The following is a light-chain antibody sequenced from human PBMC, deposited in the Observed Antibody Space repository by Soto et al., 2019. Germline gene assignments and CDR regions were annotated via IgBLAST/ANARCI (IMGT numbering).Light chain of an antibody. CDR1: QSVLYSSNNKNY. CDR2: WAS. J-gene: IGKJ1*01. V-gene: IGKV4-1*01. CDR3: QQYYSTPWT. Sequence: DIAMTQSPDSLAVSLGERATINCKSSQSVLYSSNNKNYLAWYQQKPGQPPKLLIYWASTRESGVPDRFSGSGSVTDFTLTISSLQAEDVAVYYCQQYYSTPWTFGQGTKVEIK.